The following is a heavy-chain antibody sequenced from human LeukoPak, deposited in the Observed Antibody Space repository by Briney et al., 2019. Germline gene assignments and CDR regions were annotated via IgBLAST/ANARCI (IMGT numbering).Heavy chain of an antibody. CDR1: GGSFSGYY. V-gene: IGHV4-34*01. D-gene: IGHD3-3*01. CDR3: ARGNDFLSGYSYAT. CDR2: INHSGST. Sequence: SETLSLTCAVYGGSFSGYYWSWIRQPPGKGLEWIGEINHSGSTNYNPSLKSRVTISVDTSKNQFSLKLSSVTAADTAVYYCARGNDFLSGYSYATWGQGILVTVSS. J-gene: IGHJ5*02.